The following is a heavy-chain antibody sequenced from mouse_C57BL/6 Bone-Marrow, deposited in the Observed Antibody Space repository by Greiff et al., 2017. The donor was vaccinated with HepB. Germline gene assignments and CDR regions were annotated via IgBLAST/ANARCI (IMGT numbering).Heavy chain of an antibody. CDR2: IYPGSGNT. CDR1: GYTFTDYY. CDR3: ARALLYYYGSVDY. J-gene: IGHJ4*01. V-gene: IGHV1-76*01. D-gene: IGHD1-1*01. Sequence: QVQLQQSGAELVRPGASVKLSCKASGYTFTDYYINWVKQRPGQGLEWIARIYPGSGNTYYNEKFKGKATLTAEKSSSTAYMQLSSLTSEDSAVYFCARALLYYYGSVDYWGQGTSVTVSS.